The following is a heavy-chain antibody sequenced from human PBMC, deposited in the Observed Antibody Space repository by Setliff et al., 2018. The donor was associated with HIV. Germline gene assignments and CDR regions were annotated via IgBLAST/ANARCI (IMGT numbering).Heavy chain of an antibody. CDR2: INHSGST. Sequence: SETLSLTCAVYGGSFSGYYWSWIRQPPGKGLEWIGEINHSGSTNCNPSLKSRVSISIDTSKNQFSLKMSSVTAADTAVYYCATLRRDHDSYGEYRDDVFDIWGQGTMVTVSS. CDR1: GGSFSGYY. D-gene: IGHD4-17*01. V-gene: IGHV4-34*01. J-gene: IGHJ3*02. CDR3: ATLRRDHDSYGEYRDDVFDI.